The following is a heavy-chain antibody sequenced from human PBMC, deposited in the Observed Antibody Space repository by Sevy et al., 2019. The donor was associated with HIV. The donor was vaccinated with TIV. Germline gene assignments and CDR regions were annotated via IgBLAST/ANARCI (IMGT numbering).Heavy chain of an antibody. CDR3: AKNTAAVGTGGFDY. CDR1: GFTFSDYS. V-gene: IGHV3-30*18. CDR2: ISYDGRNNK. J-gene: IGHJ4*02. Sequence: GGSLRLSCAASGFTFSDYSMHWVRQAPGKGLEWVAIISYDGRNNKYNVDSVKGRFTISRDNSKNTLYLQMNSLRPEDTALYYCAKNTAAVGTGGFDYWGQGTLVTVSS. D-gene: IGHD6-13*01.